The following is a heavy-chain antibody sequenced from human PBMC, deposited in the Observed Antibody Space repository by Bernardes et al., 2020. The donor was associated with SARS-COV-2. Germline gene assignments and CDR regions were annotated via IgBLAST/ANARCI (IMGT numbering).Heavy chain of an antibody. CDR2: IKQDGSEK. Sequence: GGSLRLSCAASGFTFSSYWMSWVRQAPGKGLEWVANIKQDGSEKYYVDSVKGRFTISRDNAKNSLYLQMNSLRAEDTAVYYCARGAPGGYFYAFDFWGQGTMVTVSS. CDR3: ARGAPGGYFYAFDF. D-gene: IGHD1-26*01. CDR1: GFTFSSYW. J-gene: IGHJ3*01. V-gene: IGHV3-7*01.